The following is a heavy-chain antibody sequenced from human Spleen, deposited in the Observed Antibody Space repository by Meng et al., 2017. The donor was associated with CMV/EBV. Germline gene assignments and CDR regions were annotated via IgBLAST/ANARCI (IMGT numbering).Heavy chain of an antibody. D-gene: IGHD2-15*01. CDR2: IIPFNDMS. J-gene: IGHJ6*02. CDR3: ARVLSSHYCRTNTCYFRDYYYGMDV. V-gene: IGHV1-69*10. Sequence: WVRQAQGQGLEWMGGIIPFNDMSNYGQKFQGRVTFTADKSTATLYMELSGLRSEDTAVYYCARVLSSHYCRTNTCYFRDYYYGMDVWGQGTAVTVSS.